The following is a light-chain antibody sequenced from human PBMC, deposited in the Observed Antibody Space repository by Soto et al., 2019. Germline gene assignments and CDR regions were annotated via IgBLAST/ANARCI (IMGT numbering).Light chain of an antibody. CDR3: NSYTSSTTLVV. Sequence: QSVLTQPASVSGSPGQSITISCTGTNSDVGVYNYVSWYQQHPGKAPKLLISEVSNRPSGVSNRFSGSKSGDTASLTISGLQAEDEADYYCNSYTSSTTLVVFGGGTKLTVL. CDR2: EVS. CDR1: NSDVGVYNY. V-gene: IGLV2-14*01. J-gene: IGLJ3*02.